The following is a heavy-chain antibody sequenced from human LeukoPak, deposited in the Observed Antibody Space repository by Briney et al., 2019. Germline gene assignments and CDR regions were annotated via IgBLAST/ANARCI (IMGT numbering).Heavy chain of an antibody. D-gene: IGHD6-19*01. CDR3: ARSGNGGSGWYVAGY. CDR2: ISDYNGNT. Sequence: ASVKVSCKASGYTFTSYGISWVRQSPGQGLEGMGWISDYNGNTNYAKKLQGRVTMTTDTSTSTAYMELRSLRSDDTAVYYCARSGNGGSGWYVAGYWGQGTLVTVSS. J-gene: IGHJ4*02. V-gene: IGHV1-18*01. CDR1: GYTFTSYG.